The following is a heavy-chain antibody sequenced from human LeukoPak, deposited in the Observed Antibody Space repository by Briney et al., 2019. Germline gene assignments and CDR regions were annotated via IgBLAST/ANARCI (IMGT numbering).Heavy chain of an antibody. D-gene: IGHD2-2*01. CDR2: IYSGGST. J-gene: IGHJ4*02. CDR1: GFTVSSNY. CDR3: ARAHWLPAALDY. V-gene: IGHV3-53*01. Sequence: GGSLRLSCAASGFTVSSNYMSWVRQAPGKGLEWVSVIYSGGSTYYADSVKGRFTISRDNSKNTLYLQMNSLRAEDTAVYYCARAHWLPAALDYWGQGTLVTVSS.